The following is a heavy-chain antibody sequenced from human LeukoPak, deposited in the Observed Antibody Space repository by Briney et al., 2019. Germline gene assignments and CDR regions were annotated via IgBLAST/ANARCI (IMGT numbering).Heavy chain of an antibody. Sequence: GGSLRLSCAASGFTFSSYSMNWVRQAPGKGPEWVSYISSSSSTIYYADSVKGRFTISRDNAKNSLYLQMNSLRDEDTAVYYCARDPYPRPPPRDAFDIWGQGTMVTVSS. CDR2: ISSSSSTI. J-gene: IGHJ3*02. CDR1: GFTFSSYS. CDR3: ARDPYPRPPPRDAFDI. V-gene: IGHV3-48*02.